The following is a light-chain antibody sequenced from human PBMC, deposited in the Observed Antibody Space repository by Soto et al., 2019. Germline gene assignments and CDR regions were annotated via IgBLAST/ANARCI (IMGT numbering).Light chain of an antibody. V-gene: IGKV3-11*01. CDR3: QQRINWPLT. CDR2: DAS. J-gene: IGKJ4*01. CDR1: QSVSSY. Sequence: EIVLTQSPATVSLSPGERATLSCRASQSVSSYLAWYQQKPGQAPRLLIYDASNRATGIPARFSGSGSGTDFTLTISSLDPDDFVVYYCQQRINWPLTFGGGTKVEIK.